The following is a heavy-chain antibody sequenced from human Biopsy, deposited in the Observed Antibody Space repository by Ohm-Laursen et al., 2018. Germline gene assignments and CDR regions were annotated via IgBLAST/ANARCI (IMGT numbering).Heavy chain of an antibody. CDR1: GASVKTSGYF. J-gene: IGHJ2*01. CDR2: ISYNERT. CDR3: VREPKTGTAEAWYFDL. D-gene: IGHD3-9*01. Sequence: TLSLTCSVSGASVKTSGYFWAWIRQRPGKGVEWIGYISYNERTHYNPSLTSRLAISFDTSNNRISLQLTSVCVADTAVYYCVREPKTGTAEAWYFDLWGRGSPVTVPS. V-gene: IGHV4-31*03.